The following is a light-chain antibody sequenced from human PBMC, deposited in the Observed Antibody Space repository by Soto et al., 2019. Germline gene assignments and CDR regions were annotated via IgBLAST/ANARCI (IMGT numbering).Light chain of an antibody. Sequence: EIVLTQSPGTLSLSPGERATLSCRASQSVRSNYLAWYQQKPGQAPRLLIYGASTRATGIPDRVSGSGSGTDFTLTISRLEPEDFAVFYCQQYAGSPYTFGQGTKLEIK. CDR2: GAS. V-gene: IGKV3-20*01. CDR1: QSVRSNY. CDR3: QQYAGSPYT. J-gene: IGKJ2*01.